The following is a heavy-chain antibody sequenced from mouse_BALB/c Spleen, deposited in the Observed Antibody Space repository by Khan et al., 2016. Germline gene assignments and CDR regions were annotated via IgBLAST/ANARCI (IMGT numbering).Heavy chain of an antibody. J-gene: IGHJ4*01. D-gene: IGHD2-2*01. CDR1: GFSLTSYG. CDR3: ARESPWFYYAMDY. CDR2: IWAGGST. Sequence: VQLQESGPGLVAPSQSLSITCTVSGFSLTSYGVHWVRQPPGKGLEWLGVIWAGGSTNYNSALMSRLSISKDNSKSQVFLKMNSLQTDDTAMYYCARESPWFYYAMDYWGQGTSVTVSS. V-gene: IGHV2-9*02.